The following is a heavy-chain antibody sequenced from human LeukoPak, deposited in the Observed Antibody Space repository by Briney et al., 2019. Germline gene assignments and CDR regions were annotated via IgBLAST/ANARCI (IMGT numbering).Heavy chain of an antibody. CDR1: GYTFTSYG. CDR2: ISAYNGNT. CDR3: ARDRAVEMATIMDY. D-gene: IGHD5-24*01. J-gene: IGHJ4*02. Sequence: GASVKVSYKASGYTFTSYGISWVRQAPGQGLEWMGWISAYNGNTNYAQKLQGRVTMTTDTSTSTAYMELSSLRSEDTAVYYCARDRAVEMATIMDYWGQGTLVTVSS. V-gene: IGHV1-18*01.